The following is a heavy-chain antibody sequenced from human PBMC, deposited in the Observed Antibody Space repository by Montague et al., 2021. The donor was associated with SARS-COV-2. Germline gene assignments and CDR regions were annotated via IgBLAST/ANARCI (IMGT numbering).Heavy chain of an antibody. Sequence: SLRLSCAASGFTFSNYEMHWVRQAPGKGLEWLSYISTSGSLIYYADSVKGRSTISRDNAKNALYLQLDSLTAADTAVYYCARDGDSSYYDSLTGFSQYFEYWGQGTLVTVSS. CDR1: GFTFSNYE. D-gene: IGHD3-9*01. CDR2: ISTSGSLI. CDR3: ARDGDSSYYDSLTGFSQYFEY. V-gene: IGHV3-48*03. J-gene: IGHJ4*02.